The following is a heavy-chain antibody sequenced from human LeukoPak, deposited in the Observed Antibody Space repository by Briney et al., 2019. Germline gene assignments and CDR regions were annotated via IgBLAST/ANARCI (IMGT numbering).Heavy chain of an antibody. CDR2: ISSSSSYI. D-gene: IGHD5-12*01. J-gene: IGHJ4*02. CDR1: GFTFSSYS. CDR3: ARDEVATISPDY. V-gene: IGHV3-21*01. Sequence: PGGSLRLSCAASGFTFSSYSMNWVRQAPGKGLEWVSSISSSSSYIYYADSVKGRFTISRDNAKNSLYLQMNSLRAEDTAVYYCARDEVATISPDYWGQGTMVTVSS.